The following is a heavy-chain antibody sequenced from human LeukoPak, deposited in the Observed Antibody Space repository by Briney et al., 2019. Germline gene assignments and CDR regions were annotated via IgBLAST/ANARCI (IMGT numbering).Heavy chain of an antibody. J-gene: IGHJ5*02. D-gene: IGHD2/OR15-2a*01. CDR1: GYTLTELS. V-gene: IGHV1-24*01. CDR3: APNSLARRGPLKGRFDP. Sequence: ASVKVSCKVSGYTLTELSMHWVRQAPGKGLEWMGGFDPEDGETIYAQKFQGRVTMTEDTSTDTAYMELSSLRSEDTAVYYCAPNSLARRGPLKGRFDPWGQGTLVTVSS. CDR2: FDPEDGET.